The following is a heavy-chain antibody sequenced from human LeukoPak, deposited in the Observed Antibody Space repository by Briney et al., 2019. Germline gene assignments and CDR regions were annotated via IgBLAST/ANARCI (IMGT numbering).Heavy chain of an antibody. CDR3: ARDSGYSYADDY. D-gene: IGHD5-18*01. CDR1: GFTFRSYA. CDR2: ITYNSGTI. V-gene: IGHV3-48*02. Sequence: GGSLRLSCAASGFTFRSYAMQWVRQAPGKGLEWVSYITYNSGTIFYADSVKGRFTISRDNAKDSLYLQVSSLRDEDTAVYYCARDSGYSYADDYWGQGTLVTVSS. J-gene: IGHJ4*02.